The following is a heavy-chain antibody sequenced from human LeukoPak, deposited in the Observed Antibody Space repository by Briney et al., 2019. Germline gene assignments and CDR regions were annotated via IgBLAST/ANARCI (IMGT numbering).Heavy chain of an antibody. CDR2: ISAYNGNT. V-gene: IGHV1-18*01. J-gene: IGHJ4*02. CDR1: GYTFTSYG. D-gene: IGHD1-26*01. CDR3: ARELLGSYERYYFDY. Sequence: ASVKVSCKASGYTFTSYGISWVRQAPGQGLEWMGWISAYNGNTNYAQKLQGRVTMTTDTSTSTAYMELRSLRSDDTAVNYCARELLGSYERYYFDYWGQGTLVTVSS.